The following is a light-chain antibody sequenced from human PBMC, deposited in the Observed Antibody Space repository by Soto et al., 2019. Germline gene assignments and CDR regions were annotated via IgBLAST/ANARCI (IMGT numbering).Light chain of an antibody. J-gene: IGKJ1*01. CDR3: QQYSSHST. V-gene: IGKV1-5*03. CDR1: QFISIW. CDR2: QAS. Sequence: DIQMTQSPSTLSASIGDRVNLTCRASQFISIWLAWYQQKPGKAPKLLIYQASSLENGVPSRFSGSGSGTEFSLTISSLQPDDFATYYCQQYSSHSTFGQGTKV.